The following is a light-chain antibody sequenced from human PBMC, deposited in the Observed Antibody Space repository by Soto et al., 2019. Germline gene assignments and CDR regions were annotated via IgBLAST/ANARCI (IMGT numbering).Light chain of an antibody. V-gene: IGKV3-20*01. Sequence: EIFLTQSPGTLSLSPWEIATLSCRASQSVSNNYLAWYQQKPGQAPRLLIYGASSRATGIPDRFSGSGSGTDFTLTISRLEPEDFAVYYCQQYGSSVTFGQGTRLEIK. CDR1: QSVSNNY. J-gene: IGKJ5*01. CDR3: QQYGSSVT. CDR2: GAS.